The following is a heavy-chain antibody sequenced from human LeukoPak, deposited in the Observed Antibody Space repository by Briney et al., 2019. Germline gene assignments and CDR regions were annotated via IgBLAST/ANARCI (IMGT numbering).Heavy chain of an antibody. CDR1: GFTVSSNY. V-gene: IGHV3-66*01. J-gene: IGHJ4*02. CDR3: ARGRDSPTYIDY. Sequence: PGGSLRLSCAASGFTVSSNYMSWVRQAPGKGLEWVSVIYSGGSTYYADSVKGRFTISRDNSKNTLYLQVNSLRAEDTAVYYCARGRDSPTYIDYWGQGTLVTVSS. D-gene: IGHD2/OR15-2a*01. CDR2: IYSGGST.